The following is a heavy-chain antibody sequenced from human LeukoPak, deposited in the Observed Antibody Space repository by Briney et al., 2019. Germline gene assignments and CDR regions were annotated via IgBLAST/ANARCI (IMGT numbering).Heavy chain of an antibody. V-gene: IGHV4-34*01. Sequence: PSETLSLTCAVYGGSFSGYYWSWIRQPPGKGLEWMGEINHSGSTNYNPSLKSRVTISVDTSKNQFSLKLSSVTAADTAVYYCARGDRMIVVVRPDAFDIWGQGTMVTVSS. CDR3: ARGDRMIVVVRPDAFDI. D-gene: IGHD3-22*01. CDR2: INHSGST. J-gene: IGHJ3*02. CDR1: GGSFSGYY.